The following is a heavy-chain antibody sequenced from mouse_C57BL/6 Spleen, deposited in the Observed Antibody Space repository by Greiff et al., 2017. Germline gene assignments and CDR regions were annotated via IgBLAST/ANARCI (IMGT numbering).Heavy chain of an antibody. CDR2: IDPEDGET. CDR1: GFNIKDYY. Sequence: VQLKESGAELVKPGASVKLSCTASGFNIKDYYMHWVKQRTEQGLEWIGRIDPEDGETKYAPKFQGKATITAYTSSNTAYLQLSSLTSEDTAFYYCAFGVPFYYAMDYWGQGTSVTFSS. V-gene: IGHV14-2*01. J-gene: IGHJ4*01. CDR3: AFGVPFYYAMDY.